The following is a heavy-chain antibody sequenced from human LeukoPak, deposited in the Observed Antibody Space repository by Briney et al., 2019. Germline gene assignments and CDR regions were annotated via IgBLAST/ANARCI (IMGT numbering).Heavy chain of an antibody. J-gene: IGHJ6*02. CDR1: GFTFSSYA. CDR2: ISYDGSNK. V-gene: IGHV3-30*14. D-gene: IGHD3-3*01. CDR3: ARHFGVVTKGVYYYYYGMDV. Sequence: PGGSLRLSCAASGFTFSSYAMHWVRQAPGRGLEWVAVISYDGSNKYYADSVKGRFTISRDEPKNTLYLQMNSLRAEDTAVYYCARHFGVVTKGVYYYYYGMDVWGQGTTVTVSS.